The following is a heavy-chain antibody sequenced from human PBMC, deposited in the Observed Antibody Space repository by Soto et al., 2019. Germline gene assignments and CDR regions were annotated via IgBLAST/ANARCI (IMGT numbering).Heavy chain of an antibody. V-gene: IGHV4-59*01. CDR1: GGSISSYS. J-gene: IGHJ3*02. CDR2: IYYSGST. Sequence: QVQLQESGPGLVKPSETLSLTCTVSGGSISSYSWSWIRQPPGKGLEWIGYIYYSGSTNYNPSLKNRVTISLDTSKNQSSLKLSSVTAADTAMYYCARDVDIVARGTFDIWGQGTMVTVSS. D-gene: IGHD5-12*01. CDR3: ARDVDIVARGTFDI.